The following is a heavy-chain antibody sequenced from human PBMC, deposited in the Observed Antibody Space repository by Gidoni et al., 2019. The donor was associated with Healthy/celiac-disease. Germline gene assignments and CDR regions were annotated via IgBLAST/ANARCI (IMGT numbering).Heavy chain of an antibody. V-gene: IGHV1-24*01. CDR2: FDPEDGET. CDR3: ATWGPWPAIPDYYYYYGMDV. Sequence: QVQLVQSGAEVKKPGASVTVSCKVSGYTLTELSMHWVRQAPGKGLEWMGGFDPEDGETIYAQKFQGRVTMTEDTSTDTAYMELSSLRSEDTAVYYCATWGPWPAIPDYYYYYGMDVWGQGTTVTVSS. D-gene: IGHD2-2*01. J-gene: IGHJ6*02. CDR1: GYTLTELS.